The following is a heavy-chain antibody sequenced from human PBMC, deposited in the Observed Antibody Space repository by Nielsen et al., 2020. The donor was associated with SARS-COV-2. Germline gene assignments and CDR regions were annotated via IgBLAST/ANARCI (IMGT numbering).Heavy chain of an antibody. CDR2: IWYDGSNK. D-gene: IGHD2-2*01. CDR1: GFTFSSYG. Sequence: LSLTCAASGFTFSSYGMHWVRQAPGKGLEWVAVIWYDGSNKYYADSVKGRFTISRDNSKNTLYLQMNSLRAEDTAVYYCARGGYCSSTSCYHDYWGQGTLVTVSS. CDR3: ARGGYCSSTSCYHDY. V-gene: IGHV3-33*01. J-gene: IGHJ4*02.